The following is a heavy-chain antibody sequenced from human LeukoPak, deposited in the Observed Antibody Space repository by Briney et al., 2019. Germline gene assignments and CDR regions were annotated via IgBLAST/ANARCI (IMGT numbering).Heavy chain of an antibody. CDR1: GGSISSGGYY. CDR2: IYYSGST. J-gene: IGHJ4*02. Sequence: SQTLSLTCTVSGGSISSGGYYWSWIRQHPGKGLEWIGYIYYSGSTYYNPSLKSRVTISVDTSKNQFSLKLSSVTAADTAVYYCARAASGYTVRFDYWGQGTLVTVSS. V-gene: IGHV4-31*03. CDR3: ARAASGYTVRFDY. D-gene: IGHD6-13*01.